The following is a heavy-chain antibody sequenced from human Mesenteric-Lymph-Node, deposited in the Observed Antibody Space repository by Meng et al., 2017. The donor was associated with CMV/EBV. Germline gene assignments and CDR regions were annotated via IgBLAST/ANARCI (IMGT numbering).Heavy chain of an antibody. Sequence: LSFVATGFAVSSSEMTVVRMDPGKGLEWVSVTNTGGSTSYADSVKSRFTISTNNSNNTLYLQTISLPAVDTAVYYCASEVPPYGSDLWGQGTLVTVSS. CDR3: ASEVPPYGSDL. V-gene: IGHV3-53*01. CDR2: TNTGGST. CDR1: GFAVSSSE. D-gene: IGHD3-10*01. J-gene: IGHJ5*02.